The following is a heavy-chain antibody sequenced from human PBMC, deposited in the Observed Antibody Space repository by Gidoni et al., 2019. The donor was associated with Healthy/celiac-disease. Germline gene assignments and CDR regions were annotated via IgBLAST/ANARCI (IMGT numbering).Heavy chain of an antibody. J-gene: IGHJ4*02. CDR1: GFTFSSYS. V-gene: IGHV3-21*01. Sequence: EVQLVESVGGLVKPGGSLRLSCAASGFTFSSYSMNWVRQAPGKGLEWVSSISSSSSYIYYADSVKGRFTISRDNAKNSLYLQMNSLRAEDTAVYYCARERRWLQYNYFDYWGQGTLVTVSS. D-gene: IGHD5-12*01. CDR3: ARERRWLQYNYFDY. CDR2: ISSSSSYI.